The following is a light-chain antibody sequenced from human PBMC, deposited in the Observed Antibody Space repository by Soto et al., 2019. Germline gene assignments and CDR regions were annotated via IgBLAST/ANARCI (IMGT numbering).Light chain of an antibody. Sequence: EIVVTQSPGTLSLSLGERATLSCRASQSVSSSYLAWYQQKPGQAPRLLIYGTSNRASGIPDRFSGSGSGTDFSLTISRLGPEDFAVYYCQHYGSTPPDTFGQGTKVEIK. J-gene: IGKJ2*01. CDR2: GTS. V-gene: IGKV3-20*01. CDR1: QSVSSSY. CDR3: QHYGSTPPDT.